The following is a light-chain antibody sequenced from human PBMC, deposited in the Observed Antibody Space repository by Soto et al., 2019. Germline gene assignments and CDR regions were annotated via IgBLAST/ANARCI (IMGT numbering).Light chain of an antibody. Sequence: IVMTQSPATLSVSPGERATLSCRASQTVSTNLAWYQQKPGQTPRLLIYSVSTRATGIPARFSGSGSGTEFTLTISSLQSEDFAVYYCHQHSNWWTLGQGTKVEIK. V-gene: IGKV3-15*01. CDR2: SVS. CDR3: HQHSNWWT. CDR1: QTVSTN. J-gene: IGKJ1*01.